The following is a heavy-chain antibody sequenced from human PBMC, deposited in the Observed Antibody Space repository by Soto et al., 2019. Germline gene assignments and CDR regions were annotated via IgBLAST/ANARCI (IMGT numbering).Heavy chain of an antibody. CDR1: GITFTNYW. Sequence: EVQLVESGGGSVQPGGSLRLSCVASGITFTNYWMHWVRQVPGKGLVWVARVDSDGRGTSYGGFVKGRFTISRDNAKNTLYLQMNGLRVEDTAMYYCGTVFEHWGQGIPVTVSS. J-gene: IGHJ4*02. CDR2: VDSDGRGT. CDR3: GTVFEH. V-gene: IGHV3-74*01.